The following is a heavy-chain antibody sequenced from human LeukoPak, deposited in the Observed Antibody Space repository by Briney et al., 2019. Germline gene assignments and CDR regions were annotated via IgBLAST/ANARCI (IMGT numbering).Heavy chain of an antibody. D-gene: IGHD7-27*01. J-gene: IGHJ4*02. Sequence: GASVKVSCKVSGYTLTELSMHWVRQAPGKGLEWMGGFDPEDGETIYAQKFQGRVTTTEDTSTDTAYMELSSLRSEDTAVYYCATDHNWGRLGYWGQGTLVTVSS. CDR2: FDPEDGET. CDR1: GYTLTELS. CDR3: ATDHNWGRLGY. V-gene: IGHV1-24*01.